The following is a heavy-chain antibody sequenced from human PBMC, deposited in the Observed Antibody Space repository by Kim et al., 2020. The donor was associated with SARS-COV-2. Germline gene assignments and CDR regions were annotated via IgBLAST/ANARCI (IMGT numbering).Heavy chain of an antibody. V-gene: IGHV3-23*01. D-gene: IGHD3-10*01. Sequence: GGSLRLSCAASGFTFSSYAMSWVRQAPGKGLEWVSAISGSGGSTYYADSVKGRFTISRDNSKNTLYLQMNSLRAEDTAVYYCAKDDLVEGFGELSEIPYFDYWGQGTLVTVSS. CDR3: AKDDLVEGFGELSEIPYFDY. CDR2: ISGSGGST. CDR1: GFTFSSYA. J-gene: IGHJ4*02.